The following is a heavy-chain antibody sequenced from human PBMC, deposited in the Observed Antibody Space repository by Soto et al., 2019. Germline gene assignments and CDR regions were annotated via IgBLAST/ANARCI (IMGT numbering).Heavy chain of an antibody. CDR2: IYPGDSDT. J-gene: IGHJ4*02. D-gene: IGHD6-19*01. CDR1: GYSFTSYW. Sequence: GESLKISCKGSGYSFTSYWIGWVRQMPGKGLEWMGIIYPGDSDTKYSPSFQGQVTISADKSSSTAYLQWSSLKASDTAMYYCARQFTFDCDHTAVAGGYFDYWGQGTLVTVSS. V-gene: IGHV5-51*01. CDR3: ARQFTFDCDHTAVAGGYFDY.